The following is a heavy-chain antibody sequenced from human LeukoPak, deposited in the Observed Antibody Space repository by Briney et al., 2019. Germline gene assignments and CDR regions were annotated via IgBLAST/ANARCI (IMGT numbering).Heavy chain of an antibody. Sequence: PGGSLRLSCAASGFTFSSYAMSWVRQVPGKGLEWVSAISGSGGSTYYADSVKGWFTISRDNSKNTLYLQMNSLRAEDTAVYYCAKVLHDYGYYYYGMDVWGQGTTVTVSS. CDR3: AKVLHDYGYYYYGMDV. V-gene: IGHV3-23*01. J-gene: IGHJ6*02. CDR1: GFTFSSYA. CDR2: ISGSGGST. D-gene: IGHD4-17*01.